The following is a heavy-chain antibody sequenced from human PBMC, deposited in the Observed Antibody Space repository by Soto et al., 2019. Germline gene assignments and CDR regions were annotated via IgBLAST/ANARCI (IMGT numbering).Heavy chain of an antibody. CDR1: GFTFSYYA. D-gene: IGHD3-16*01. J-gene: IGHJ4*02. CDR3: ARDFRGGDY. V-gene: IGHV3-30-3*01. CDR2: ISNDGSNT. Sequence: QVQLVESGGGVVQPGRSLRVSCAASGFTFSYYAMHWVRQAPGKGLEWVAVISNDGSNTYYADSVKGRFTISRDNSKNTLYLQMNSLRAEDTAVYYCARDFRGGDYWGQGTLVTVSS.